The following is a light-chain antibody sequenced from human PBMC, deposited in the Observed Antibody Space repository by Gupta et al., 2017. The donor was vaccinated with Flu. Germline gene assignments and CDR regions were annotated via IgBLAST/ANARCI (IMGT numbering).Light chain of an antibody. CDR1: GSDVGGYNY. CDR2: NVS. Sequence: QSALTQPRPVSGSPGQSVTISCTGTGSDVGGYNYVSWYRQHPGKAPQLIVSNVSKRPSGVPDRFSGSKSGNTASLTISGLQADDEADYYCCSYAGSYTFVFGGGTQLTVL. J-gene: IGLJ2*01. V-gene: IGLV2-11*01. CDR3: CSYAGSYTFV.